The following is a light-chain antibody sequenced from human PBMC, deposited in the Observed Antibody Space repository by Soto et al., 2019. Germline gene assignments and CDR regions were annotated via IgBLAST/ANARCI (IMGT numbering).Light chain of an antibody. V-gene: IGLV2-23*03. CDR2: EGS. Sequence: QSALTQPASVSGSPGQSITISCTGTSGDLGSYNRVSWYQQHPGEAPKVMIYEGSKRPSGVSNRFSGSKSGNTASLTISGLQAEDEADYYCCSYAGSTSFVFGGGTKLTVL. J-gene: IGLJ2*01. CDR3: CSYAGSTSFV. CDR1: SGDLGSYNR.